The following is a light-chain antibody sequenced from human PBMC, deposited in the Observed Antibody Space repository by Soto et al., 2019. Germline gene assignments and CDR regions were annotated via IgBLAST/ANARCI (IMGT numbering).Light chain of an antibody. J-gene: IGKJ4*01. CDR3: QQRSNWPLT. CDR1: QSVSNY. CDR2: DAS. Sequence: EIVLTQSPATLSLSPGERATLSCRACQSVSNYLAWYQQRPGQAPRLLIYDASNRATGVPARFSGSGSGTDFSLTISSLEPEDFAVYYCQQRSNWPLTFGGGTKVDI. V-gene: IGKV3-11*01.